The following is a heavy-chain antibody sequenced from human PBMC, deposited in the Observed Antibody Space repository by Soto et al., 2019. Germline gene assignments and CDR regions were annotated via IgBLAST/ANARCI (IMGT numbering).Heavy chain of an antibody. J-gene: IGHJ5*02. CDR3: ARDLWRVGVPGP. CDR2: ISTSSSTI. V-gene: IGHV3-48*01. Sequence: EVQLVESGGGLVQPGGSLRLSCAASGFTFSSYSMNWVRQAPGKGLEWGSYISTSSSTIYYADSVKGRFTISRDNAKNSRYLQINSLRAEDTAVYYCARDLWRVGVPGPWGQGTLVTVSS. CDR1: GFTFSSYS. D-gene: IGHD3-3*01.